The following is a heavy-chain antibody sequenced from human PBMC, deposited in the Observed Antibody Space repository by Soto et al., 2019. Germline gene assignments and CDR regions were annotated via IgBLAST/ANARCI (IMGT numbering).Heavy chain of an antibody. CDR1: GYTFTNHY. CDR2: INPNSGDT. J-gene: IGHJ4*02. V-gene: IGHV1-2*02. Sequence: QVQLLQSGVEVKRPGASVKVSCKASGYTFTNHYIHWVRQAPGQGLEWMGWINPNSGDTNFAQKFQGRVTMTRDTSIITAYMELSRLKSDDTAVYYCARERYTVYVVFDFWGQGTLVTVSS. D-gene: IGHD5-12*01. CDR3: ARERYTVYVVFDF.